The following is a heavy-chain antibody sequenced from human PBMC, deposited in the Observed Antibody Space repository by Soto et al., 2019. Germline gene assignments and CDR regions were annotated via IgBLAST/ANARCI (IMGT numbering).Heavy chain of an antibody. J-gene: IGHJ4*02. D-gene: IGHD6-19*01. Sequence: QVQLQESGPGLVKPSETLSLTCTVSGGSITGRYWSWFRQPPGKGLQWIGYIFYSGTTNYNPSLKSRVTISVDTAKNQFSLKLSSVTTADTALYYCARVGSSGWSPDYWGQGTLVTVSS. CDR2: IFYSGTT. CDR3: ARVGSSGWSPDY. V-gene: IGHV4-59*11. CDR1: GGSITGRY.